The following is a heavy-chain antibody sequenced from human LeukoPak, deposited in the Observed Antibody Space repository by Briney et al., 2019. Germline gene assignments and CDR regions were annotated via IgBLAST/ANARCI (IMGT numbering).Heavy chain of an antibody. J-gene: IGHJ3*02. CDR3: ARDLSGSSFDAFDI. Sequence: SETLSLTCIVSGGYISSYYWSWIRQPAGKGLEWIERIYTSGSTKYNPLFKSRVTMSVDTSKNQFSLKLSSVTAADTAVYYCARDLSGSSFDAFDIWGQGTMVTVSS. V-gene: IGHV4-4*07. CDR1: GGYISSYY. D-gene: IGHD1-26*01. CDR2: IYTSGST.